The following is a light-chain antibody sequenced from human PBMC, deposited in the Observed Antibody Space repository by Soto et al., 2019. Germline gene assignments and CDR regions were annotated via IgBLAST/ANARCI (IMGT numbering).Light chain of an antibody. Sequence: EVVMTQSPGTLSLSPGEAATLSCRASQTVSSNLAWYQQKPGQAPRLLIYDASTRATGIPVRFRGSGSGTEFTLTISSLQSEDSAVYYCHQYSNWLALTFGGGTKVDIK. CDR3: HQYSNWLALT. J-gene: IGKJ4*01. V-gene: IGKV3-15*01. CDR2: DAS. CDR1: QTVSSN.